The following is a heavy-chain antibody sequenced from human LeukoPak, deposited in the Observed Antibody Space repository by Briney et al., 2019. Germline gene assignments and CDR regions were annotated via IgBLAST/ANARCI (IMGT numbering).Heavy chain of an antibody. Sequence: GASVKVSCKASGYTFTGYYMHWVRQAPGQGLEWMGWINPNSGGTNYAQKLQGRVTMTTDTSTNTAYMELRSLRSDDTAMYYCARGGWLRFGGDYWGQGTLVTVSS. CDR1: GYTFTGYY. CDR3: ARGGWLRFGGDY. D-gene: IGHD5-12*01. CDR2: INPNSGGT. J-gene: IGHJ4*02. V-gene: IGHV1-2*02.